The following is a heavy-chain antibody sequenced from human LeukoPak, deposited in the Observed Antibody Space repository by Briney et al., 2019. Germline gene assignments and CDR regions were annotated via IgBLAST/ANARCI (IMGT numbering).Heavy chain of an antibody. D-gene: IGHD2-15*01. CDR2: ISSSGGDT. CDR3: ARQLGYCSDGSCYFDF. V-gene: IGHV3-23*01. Sequence: GGSLRLSCAASGFTFSNYAMSWVRQAPGRGLEWVSAISSSGGDTYSADSVKSRFTISRDNSKNTLHLQMNNLRGEDTAVYHCARQLGYCSDGSCYFDFWGQGTLVTVSS. J-gene: IGHJ4*02. CDR1: GFTFSNYA.